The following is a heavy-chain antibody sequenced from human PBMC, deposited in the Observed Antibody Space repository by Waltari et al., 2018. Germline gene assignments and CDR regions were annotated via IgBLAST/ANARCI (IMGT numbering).Heavy chain of an antibody. CDR2: IQYSGST. V-gene: IGHV4-39*07. J-gene: IGHJ3*02. Sequence: QLQLQEPGPGLVKPSETLSLTCTVSGGSISSSSYYWGWLCQTPGKAPVWIGSIQYSGSTYYNPSLKSRVTISVDTSKNQFSLKLSSVTAADTAVYYCARESGDAFDIWGQGTMVTVSS. CDR3: ARESGDAFDI. CDR1: GGSISSSSYY.